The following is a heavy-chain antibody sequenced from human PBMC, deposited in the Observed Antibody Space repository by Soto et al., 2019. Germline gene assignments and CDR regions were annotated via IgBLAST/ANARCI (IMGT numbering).Heavy chain of an antibody. J-gene: IGHJ4*02. CDR2: INVYNGNT. Sequence: QVQLVQSGAEVKKPGASVKVSCTASGYTFTSYGISWVRQAPGQGLEWMGWINVYNGNTNYAQKLQGRVTMTTDTSTSTAYLDLRSLRSDDTAVYFCARDTSRGEYDYWGQGTLVTVSS. V-gene: IGHV1-18*01. CDR1: GYTFTSYG. D-gene: IGHD3-10*01. CDR3: ARDTSRGEYDY.